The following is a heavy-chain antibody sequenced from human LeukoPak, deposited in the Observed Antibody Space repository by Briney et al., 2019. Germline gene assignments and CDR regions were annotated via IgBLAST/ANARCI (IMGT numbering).Heavy chain of an antibody. D-gene: IGHD6-19*01. CDR1: GGTFSSYA. CDR3: ARDNPPRGWYGGGYYFDY. J-gene: IGHJ4*02. V-gene: IGHV1-69*06. Sequence: SVKVSCTASGGTFSSYAISWVRQAPGQGLEWMGGIIPIFGTANYAQKFQGRVTITADKSTSTAYMELSSLRSEDTAVYYCARDNPPRGWYGGGYYFDYWGQGTLVTVSS. CDR2: IIPIFGTA.